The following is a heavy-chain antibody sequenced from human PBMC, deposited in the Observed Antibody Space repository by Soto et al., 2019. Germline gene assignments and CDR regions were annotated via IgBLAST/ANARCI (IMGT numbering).Heavy chain of an antibody. D-gene: IGHD2-15*01. CDR2: IYHTGST. Sequence: PSETLSLTCAVSGASISGYYWSWIRQPPGKGLEWIGYIYHTGSTHYSPSLKSRVTISIDTSKNQFALKLSSVTAADTAVYYCARGWGDCSGGSCYFNWFDPWGQGTLVTVSS. CDR1: GASISGYY. J-gene: IGHJ5*02. CDR3: ARGWGDCSGGSCYFNWFDP. V-gene: IGHV4-59*01.